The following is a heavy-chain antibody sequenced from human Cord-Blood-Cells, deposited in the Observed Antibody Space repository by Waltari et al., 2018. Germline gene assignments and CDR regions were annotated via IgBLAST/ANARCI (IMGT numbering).Heavy chain of an antibody. CDR2: IYYSGST. D-gene: IGHD6-13*01. V-gene: IGHV4-59*08. CDR1: GGSISSYY. CDR3: ARSAGYSSSWYYFDY. J-gene: IGHJ4*02. Sequence: QVQLQESGPGLVKPSETLSLTCTVSGGSISSYYWSWIRQPPGKGLEWIGYIYYSGSTNDNPSLKSRVTLSVDTSKNQFSRKLSSVTAADTAVYYCARSAGYSSSWYYFDYWGQGTLVTVSS.